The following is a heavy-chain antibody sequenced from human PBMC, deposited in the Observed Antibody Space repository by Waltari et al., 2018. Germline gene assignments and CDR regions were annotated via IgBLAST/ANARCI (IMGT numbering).Heavy chain of an antibody. V-gene: IGHV4-34*02. D-gene: IGHD5-12*01. J-gene: IGHJ6*02. CDR1: GESFSAFY. Sequence: QVQLQQWGAGLLKSSETLSLTCAVSGESFSAFYWSWIRQPPGKGLEWIGEINHSGSTNYNPSLKMRVTISVDRTRNQFSLNLNSVTAADTAVFYCARGRRLGYYDGLDVWGQGTTVTVSS. CDR2: INHSGST. CDR3: ARGRRLGYYDGLDV.